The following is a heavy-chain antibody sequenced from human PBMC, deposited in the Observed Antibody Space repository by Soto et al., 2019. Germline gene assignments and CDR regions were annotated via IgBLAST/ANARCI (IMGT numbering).Heavy chain of an antibody. J-gene: IGHJ3*02. Sequence: EVQLVESGGGLVQPGGSLRLSCAASGFTFSSYWMHWVRQAPGKGLEWVSRIEGDGSSTTSADSVKGRFTVSRDDAKNSLYLQMNSLRAEDTALYYCARSLYCSGGSCYSGEPDAFDIWGQGTMVTVSS. V-gene: IGHV3-74*01. CDR3: ARSLYCSGGSCYSGEPDAFDI. CDR2: IEGDGSST. D-gene: IGHD2-15*01. CDR1: GFTFSSYW.